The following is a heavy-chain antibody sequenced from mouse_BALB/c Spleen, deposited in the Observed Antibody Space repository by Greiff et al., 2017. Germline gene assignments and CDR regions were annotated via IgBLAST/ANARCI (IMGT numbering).Heavy chain of an antibody. J-gene: IGHJ4*01. CDR1: GFSLTGYG. V-gene: IGHV2-6-7*01. D-gene: IGHD2-4*01. CDR2: IWGDGST. Sequence: QVQLKESGPGLVAPSQSLSITCTVSGFSLTGYGVNWVRQPPGKGLEWLGMIWGDGSTDYNSALKSRLSISKDNSKSQVFLKMNSLQTDDTARYYCARPYDYDYAMDYWGQGTSVTVSS. CDR3: ARPYDYDYAMDY.